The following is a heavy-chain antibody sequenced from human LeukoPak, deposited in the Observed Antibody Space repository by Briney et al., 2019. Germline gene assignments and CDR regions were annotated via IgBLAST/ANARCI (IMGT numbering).Heavy chain of an antibody. CDR3: AGGLGYDSSALLGGAFDI. J-gene: IGHJ3*02. Sequence: GRSLRLSCAASGFTFSSYAMHWVRQAPGKGLEWVAVISYDGSNKYYADSVKGRFTISRDNSKNTLYLQMNSLRAEDTAVYYWAGGLGYDSSALLGGAFDIWGQGTMVTVSS. CDR1: GFTFSSYA. D-gene: IGHD3-22*01. CDR2: ISYDGSNK. V-gene: IGHV3-30-3*01.